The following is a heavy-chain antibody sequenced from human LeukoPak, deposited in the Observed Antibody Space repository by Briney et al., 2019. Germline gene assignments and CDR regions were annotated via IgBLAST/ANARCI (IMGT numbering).Heavy chain of an antibody. Sequence: ASVKVSCKASGYTFTGYYMHWVRQAPGQGLEWMGWINPNSGGTNYAQKFQGRVTMTRDTSISTAYMELSRLRSDDTAVYYCASSDRGVGTAADGAPGSSWGQGTLVTVSS. CDR3: ASSDRGVGTAADGAPGSS. CDR1: GYTFTGYY. V-gene: IGHV1-2*02. D-gene: IGHD6-13*01. J-gene: IGHJ4*02. CDR2: INPNSGGT.